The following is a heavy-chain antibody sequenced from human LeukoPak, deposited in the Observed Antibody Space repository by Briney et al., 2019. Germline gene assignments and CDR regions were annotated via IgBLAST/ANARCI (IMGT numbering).Heavy chain of an antibody. D-gene: IGHD5-12*01. Sequence: PSETLSLTCTVSGGSISSGTYYWSWIRQPAGKGLEWIGRIYTSGSTNYNPSLKSRVTMSVDTSKNQFSLKLSSVTAADTAVYYCARVWGDCGYDCPGGSYYYYYMDVWGKGTTVTISS. CDR1: GGSISSGTYY. CDR3: ARVWGDCGYDCPGGSYYYYYMDV. V-gene: IGHV4-61*02. J-gene: IGHJ6*03. CDR2: IYTSGST.